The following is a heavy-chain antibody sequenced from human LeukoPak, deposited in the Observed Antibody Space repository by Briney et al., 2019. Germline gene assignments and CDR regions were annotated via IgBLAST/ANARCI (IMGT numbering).Heavy chain of an antibody. V-gene: IGHV3-66*01. CDR1: GFTVSSNY. CDR2: IFSDGNT. J-gene: IGHJ5*02. CDR3: ARDNYVWTSYPNP. D-gene: IGHD3-16*01. Sequence: GGSLRLSCAVSGFTVSSNYMSWVRQAPGKGLEWVSVIFSDGNTFYADSVKGRFTISRDNSKNTLYLQMNNLRADDTAVYYCARDNYVWTSYPNPWGQGTLVTVSS.